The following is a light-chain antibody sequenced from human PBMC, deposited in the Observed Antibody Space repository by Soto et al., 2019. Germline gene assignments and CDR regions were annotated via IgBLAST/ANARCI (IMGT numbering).Light chain of an antibody. V-gene: IGLV2-14*01. J-gene: IGLJ2*01. CDR3: SSYRRTTFPHVV. CDR2: EVN. Sequence: QSALTQPASVSGSPGQSITISCTGTSSDVGAYNFVSWYQQYPGKAPKVMIYEVNNRPSGVSNRFSGSKSGNTASLTISGLQAEDEADYYCSSYRRTTFPHVVFGGGTKLTVL. CDR1: SSDVGAYNF.